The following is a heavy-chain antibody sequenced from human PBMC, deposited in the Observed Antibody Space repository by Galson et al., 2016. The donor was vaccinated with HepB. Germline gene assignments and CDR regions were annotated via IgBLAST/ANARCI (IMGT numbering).Heavy chain of an antibody. Sequence: SLRLSCAASGFIFSQAWMSWVRQAPGKGLEWVANINQDGSEKHYLDSVRGRFTISRDNAKNSLYLQMNSLRAEDTAVYFCARAYQYTLDYWGQGTLVTVSS. CDR1: GFIFSQAW. CDR2: INQDGSEK. J-gene: IGHJ4*02. CDR3: ARAYQYTLDY. V-gene: IGHV3-7*04. D-gene: IGHD1-1*01.